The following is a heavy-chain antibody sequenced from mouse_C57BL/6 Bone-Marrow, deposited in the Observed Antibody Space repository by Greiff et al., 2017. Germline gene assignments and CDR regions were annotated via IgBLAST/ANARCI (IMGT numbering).Heavy chain of an antibody. J-gene: IGHJ4*01. Sequence: EVNLVESGGGLVQSGRSLRLSCATSGFTFSDFYMEWVRQAPGKGLEWIAASRNKANDYTTEYSASVKGRFIVSRDTSQSILYLQMNALRAEDTAIYYCARDEIYYAMDYWGKGTSVTVSS. V-gene: IGHV7-1*01. CDR1: GFTFSDFY. CDR3: ARDEIYYAMDY. CDR2: SRNKANDYTT.